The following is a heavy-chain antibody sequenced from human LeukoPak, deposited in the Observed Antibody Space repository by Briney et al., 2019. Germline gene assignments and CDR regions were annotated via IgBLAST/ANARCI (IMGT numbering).Heavy chain of an antibody. Sequence: PSETLSLTCAVYGGSLTNHYWIWTRQPPGKGLEWIGEVNHIGSTNYNPSLKSRVTISVDTSKSQFFLKLSSVTAADTAVYYCARGPAAVHPWGQGTLVTVSS. CDR1: GGSLTNHY. V-gene: IGHV4-34*01. J-gene: IGHJ5*02. D-gene: IGHD6-13*01. CDR3: ARGPAAVHP. CDR2: VNHIGST.